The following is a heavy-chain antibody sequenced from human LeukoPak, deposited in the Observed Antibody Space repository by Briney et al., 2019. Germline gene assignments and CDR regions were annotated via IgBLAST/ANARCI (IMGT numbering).Heavy chain of an antibody. CDR3: ARDMTGMDV. CDR1: GGSISRGGYC. D-gene: IGHD3-16*01. Sequence: SETLSLTCAVSGGSISRGGYCWGWIRQPPGKGLEWIGYIYHSGSTYYNPSLKSRVTISVDRSKNQFSLKLSSVTAADTAVCYGARDMTGMDVWGQGTTVTVSS. J-gene: IGHJ6*02. CDR2: IYHSGST. V-gene: IGHV4-30-2*01.